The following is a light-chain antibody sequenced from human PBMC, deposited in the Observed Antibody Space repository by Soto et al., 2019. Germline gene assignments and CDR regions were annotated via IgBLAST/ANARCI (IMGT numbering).Light chain of an antibody. Sequence: QSALTQPPSASGSPGQSVTISCTGTSSDVGAYNFVSWYQQHPGKAPKLMIYQVSKRPSGVPDRFSGSKSGDTAFLTVSGLQADDEADYHCSSRTDNSFHVLYIFGTGTKLTVL. CDR3: SSRTDNSFHVLYI. V-gene: IGLV2-8*01. CDR1: SSDVGAYNF. J-gene: IGLJ1*01. CDR2: QVS.